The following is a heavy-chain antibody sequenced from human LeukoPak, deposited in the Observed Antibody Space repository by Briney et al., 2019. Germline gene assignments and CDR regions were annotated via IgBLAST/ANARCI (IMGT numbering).Heavy chain of an antibody. V-gene: IGHV3-74*01. CDR3: ARSVGATGDFDY. CDR1: GFTFSSYW. D-gene: IGHD1-26*01. CDR2: INSDGSST. J-gene: IGHJ4*02. Sequence: GGSLRLSCAASGFTFSSYWMHWVRQAPGKGLVWVSRINSDGSSTSYADSVKGRFTISRDNAKNTLYLQMNSLRAEDTAVYYCARSVGATGDFDYWGQGTVVPVSS.